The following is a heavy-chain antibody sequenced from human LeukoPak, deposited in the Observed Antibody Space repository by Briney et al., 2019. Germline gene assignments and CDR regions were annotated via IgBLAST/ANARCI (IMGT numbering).Heavy chain of an antibody. CDR1: GFTFTDST. V-gene: IGHV3-73*01. J-gene: IGHJ1*01. D-gene: IGHD2-15*01. CDR3: VRGPTSWTEFFQH. Sequence: GGSLRLSCAASGFTFTDSTMHWVRQAPGKGLEWVARIRTKVDDYSAKYAVSVTGRFTISRDDAKSMSYLQMTSLKAEDTAVYYCVRGPTSWTEFFQHWGQGTLVTVSS. CDR2: IRTKVDDYSA.